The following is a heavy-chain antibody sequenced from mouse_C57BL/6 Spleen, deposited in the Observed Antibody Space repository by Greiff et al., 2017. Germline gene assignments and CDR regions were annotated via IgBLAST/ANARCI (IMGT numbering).Heavy chain of an antibody. Sequence: EVMLVESGGGLVQPGGSLKLSCAASGFTFSDYGMAWVRQAPRKGPEWVAFISNLAYSIYYADTVTGRFPISRENAKNTLYLEMSSLRSEDTAMYYCARLDDYDVWFAYWGQGTLVTVSA. D-gene: IGHD2-4*01. CDR3: ARLDDYDVWFAY. V-gene: IGHV5-15*04. J-gene: IGHJ3*01. CDR2: ISNLAYSI. CDR1: GFTFSDYG.